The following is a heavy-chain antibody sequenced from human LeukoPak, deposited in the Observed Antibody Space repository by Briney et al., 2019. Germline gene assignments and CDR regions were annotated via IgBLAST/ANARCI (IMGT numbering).Heavy chain of an antibody. D-gene: IGHD2-15*01. V-gene: IGHV3-30*18. J-gene: IGHJ4*02. Sequence: GGSLRLSCAASGFTFSSYGMHWVRQAPGKGLEWVAVISYDGSNKYYADSVKGRFTISRDNSKNTLYLQMNSLRAEDTAVYYCAKSVSVVVVVAATHFDYWGQGTLVTVSS. CDR1: GFTFSSYG. CDR3: AKSVSVVVVVAATHFDY. CDR2: ISYDGSNK.